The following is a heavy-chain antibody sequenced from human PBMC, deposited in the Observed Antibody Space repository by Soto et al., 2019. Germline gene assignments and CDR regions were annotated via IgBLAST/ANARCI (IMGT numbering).Heavy chain of an antibody. Sequence: PVGSLRLSCAASRFNFSSYAMCWVRQAPGKGLEWVSSISVSGGSTYYADSVKGRFTISRDNSKNTLYLQMNSLRAEDTAVYYCAQDGYSITRNKPVDYWGQRTLVTVSS. CDR2: ISVSGGST. V-gene: IGHV3-23*01. CDR1: RFNFSSYA. D-gene: IGHD2-2*01. J-gene: IGHJ4*02. CDR3: AQDGYSITRNKPVDY.